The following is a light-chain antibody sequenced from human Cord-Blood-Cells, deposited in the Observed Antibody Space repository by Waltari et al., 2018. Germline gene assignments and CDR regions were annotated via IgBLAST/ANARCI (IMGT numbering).Light chain of an antibody. J-gene: IGLJ2*01. CDR2: QDS. CDR3: QAWDSSTVV. Sequence: SYELTQPPSVSVSPGQTASITCPGDTLGDKYACWYQQKPGQSPFLVIYQDSKRPSGIPERFAGSNSGNTATLTISGTQAMDEADYYCQAWDSSTVVFGGGTKLTVL. V-gene: IGLV3-1*01. CDR1: TLGDKY.